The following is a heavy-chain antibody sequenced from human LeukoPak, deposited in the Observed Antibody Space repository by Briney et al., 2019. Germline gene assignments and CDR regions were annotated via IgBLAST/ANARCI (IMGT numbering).Heavy chain of an antibody. Sequence: GGSLRLSCAASGFTFSSYAMSWVRQAPGKGLEWVSAISGSGGSTYYADSVKGRFTISRDNSKNTLYPQMNSLRPEDTAVYYCAKLLWFGAPQTDDAFDIWGQGTMVAVSP. D-gene: IGHD3-10*01. J-gene: IGHJ3*02. V-gene: IGHV3-23*01. CDR3: AKLLWFGAPQTDDAFDI. CDR2: ISGSGGST. CDR1: GFTFSSYA.